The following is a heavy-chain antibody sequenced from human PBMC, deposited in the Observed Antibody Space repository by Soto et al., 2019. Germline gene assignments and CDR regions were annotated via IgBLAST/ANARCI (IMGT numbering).Heavy chain of an antibody. CDR2: ISGSSDHI. Sequence: GGSLRLSCAASGFMFSSYSMNWVRQAPGKGLQWISSISGSSDHIYYADSVRGRFTVSRDNAKNSLYLQMNSLRGEDTAVYYCARDPAIDINYSYGLDFWGQGAKVTVS. CDR3: ARDPAIDINYSYGLDF. CDR1: GFMFSSYS. V-gene: IGHV3-21*01. D-gene: IGHD3-9*01. J-gene: IGHJ6*02.